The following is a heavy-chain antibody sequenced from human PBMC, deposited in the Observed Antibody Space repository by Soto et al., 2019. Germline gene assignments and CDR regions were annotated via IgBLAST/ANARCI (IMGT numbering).Heavy chain of an antibody. V-gene: IGHV3-23*01. J-gene: IGHJ4*02. CDR2: ISGSGGST. CDR3: EKENAGXFDY. CDR1: GFTFSNYA. Sequence: GGSLRLSCAASGFTFSNYAMSWVRQAPGKGLEWVSTISGSGGSTYYVDSVKGRFTISRDNSKNTLYLQMNSLRAEDTAVYYCEKENAGXFDYWGQGTLVTVSS. D-gene: IGHD2-8*01.